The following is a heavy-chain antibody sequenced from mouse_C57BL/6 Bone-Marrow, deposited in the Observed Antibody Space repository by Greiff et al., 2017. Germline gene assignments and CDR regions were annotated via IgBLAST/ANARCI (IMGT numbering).Heavy chain of an antibody. CDR3: AYGSSWFAY. V-gene: IGHV3-6*01. J-gene: IGHJ3*01. Sequence: LQESGPGLVKPSQSLSLTCSVTGYSITSGYYWNWIRQFPGNKLEWMGYISYDGSNNYNPSLKNRISITRDTSKNQFFLKLNSVTTEDTATYYCAYGSSWFAYWGQGTLVTVSA. CDR2: ISYDGSN. CDR1: GYSITSGYY. D-gene: IGHD1-1*01.